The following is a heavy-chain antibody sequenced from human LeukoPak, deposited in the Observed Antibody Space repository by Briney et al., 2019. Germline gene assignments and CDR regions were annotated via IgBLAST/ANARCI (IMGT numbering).Heavy chain of an antibody. Sequence: GGSLRLSCAASGFTFNSYSMHWVRQAPGKGLEWVAVISYDGNNKYYTDSVKGRFTISRDNSKNTLYLQLNSLRTEDTAVYYCARATYGDYYYYYMDVWGKGTTVTVSS. CDR3: ARATYGDYYYYYMDV. J-gene: IGHJ6*03. CDR2: ISYDGNNK. D-gene: IGHD4-17*01. V-gene: IGHV3-30-3*01. CDR1: GFTFNSYS.